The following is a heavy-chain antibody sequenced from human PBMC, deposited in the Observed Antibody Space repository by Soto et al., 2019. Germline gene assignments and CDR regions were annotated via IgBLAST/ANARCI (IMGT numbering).Heavy chain of an antibody. Sequence: EVQLVESGGGLVQPGESLRLSCAASGFTLSSRWMHWVRQAPGKGLVWVSRIQTDGSSTSYADSVKGRFTISRDNAKNTRYLQMNSLRVEDTAIYYCVRDQDTFGQEVFDSWGQGTLVTVSS. J-gene: IGHJ4*02. CDR3: VRDQDTFGQEVFDS. CDR2: IQTDGSST. CDR1: GFTLSSRW. D-gene: IGHD3-16*01. V-gene: IGHV3-74*01.